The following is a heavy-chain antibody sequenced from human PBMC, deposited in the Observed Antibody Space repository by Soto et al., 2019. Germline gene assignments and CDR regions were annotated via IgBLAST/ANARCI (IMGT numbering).Heavy chain of an antibody. CDR1: GDSVSSNSAA. CDR3: ARERKQQLVLSWFDP. V-gene: IGHV6-1*01. J-gene: IGHJ5*02. CDR2: TYYRSKWYN. D-gene: IGHD6-13*01. Sequence: PWRPLSLPCAISGDSVSSNSAAWNWIRQSPSRGLEWLGRTYYRSKWYNDYAVSVKSRITINPDTSKNQFSLQLNSVTPEDTAVYYCARERKQQLVLSWFDPWGQGTPVTVS.